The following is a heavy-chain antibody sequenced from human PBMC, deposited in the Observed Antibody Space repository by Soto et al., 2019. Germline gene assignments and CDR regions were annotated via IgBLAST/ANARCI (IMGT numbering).Heavy chain of an antibody. CDR1: GVSLSTSGEG. D-gene: IGHD2-15*01. CDR2: IYWDDDK. V-gene: IGHV2-5*02. J-gene: IGHJ4*02. Sequence: QITLRESGPTLVQPTQTLTLTCTLSGVSLSTSGEGVGWIRQPPGKALEWLALIYWDDDKRFSPSLKSRLAITRDISKNQVVMTMTDMAPEDTAIYYCAHRQRTVVVGAPFDLWGQGSQVTVYS. CDR3: AHRQRTVVVGAPFDL.